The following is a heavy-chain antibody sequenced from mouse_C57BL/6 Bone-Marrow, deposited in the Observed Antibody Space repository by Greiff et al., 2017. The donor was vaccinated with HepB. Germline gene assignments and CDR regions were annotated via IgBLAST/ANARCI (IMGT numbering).Heavy chain of an antibody. V-gene: IGHV5-2*01. CDR2: INSYGGNT. CDR1: EYKFPSHY. D-gene: IGHD2-2*01. J-gene: IGHJ2*01. CDR3: ARGMVTRGVDY. Sequence: EVQLMESGAGLVQPGESLKLSCESNEYKFPSHYMSWVRKTPEKRLELVAAINSYGGNTYYPDTMERRFIISRDNTKKTLYLQMSSLRSEDTALYYCARGMVTRGVDYWGQGTTLTVSS.